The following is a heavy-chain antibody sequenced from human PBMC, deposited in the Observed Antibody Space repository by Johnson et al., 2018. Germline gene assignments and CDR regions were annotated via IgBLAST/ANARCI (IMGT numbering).Heavy chain of an antibody. CDR2: IYYSGST. D-gene: IGHD3-9*01. Sequence: QVQLVQSGGGLVQPGGSRRLSCAASGFTFSSSWMSWVRPAPGKGLEWIGYIYYSGSTNYHPSHKSRVTITVDTSKNQFSLKLSSVTAADTAVYQCARGVGYYVILTGFFYYYYMDVWGKGTTVTVSS. CDR3: ARGVGYYVILTGFFYYYYMDV. CDR1: GFTFSSSW. V-gene: IGHV4-59*01. J-gene: IGHJ6*03.